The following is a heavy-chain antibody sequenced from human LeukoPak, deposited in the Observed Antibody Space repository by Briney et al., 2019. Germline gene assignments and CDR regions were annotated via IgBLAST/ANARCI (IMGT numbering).Heavy chain of an antibody. V-gene: IGHV3-21*01. Sequence: GGSLRLSCIASGFSFGDYAMSWFRQAPGKGLEWVSSISSSSSYIYYADSVKGRFTISRDNAKNSLYLQMNSLRAEDTAVYYCARDLGTGTIDYWGQGTLVTVSS. J-gene: IGHJ4*02. CDR1: GFSFGDYA. CDR2: ISSSSSYI. CDR3: ARDLGTGTIDY. D-gene: IGHD1-1*01.